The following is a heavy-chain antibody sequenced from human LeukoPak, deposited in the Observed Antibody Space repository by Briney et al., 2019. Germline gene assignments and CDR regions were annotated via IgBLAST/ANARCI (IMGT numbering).Heavy chain of an antibody. V-gene: IGHV4-61*01. Sequence: SETLSLTCTVSGDSVSSGTYYWSWIRQPPGKGLEWIVSDDYSGSGSTRYNPSLNSRVAISVDTSQNQFSLKLSSVTPADTAVYYCARNGYSDGSGCYWFDHWGQGILVIVSA. CDR3: ARNGYSDGSGCYWFDH. D-gene: IGHD3-22*01. CDR1: GDSVSSGTYY. J-gene: IGHJ5*02. CDR2: DDYSGSGST.